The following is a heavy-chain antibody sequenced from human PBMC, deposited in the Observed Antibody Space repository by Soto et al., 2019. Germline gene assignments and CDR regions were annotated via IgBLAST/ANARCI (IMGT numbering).Heavy chain of an antibody. CDR3: ARGPVKYYYGSGSYHNWFDP. CDR1: GGSITSNNW. V-gene: IGHV4-4*02. J-gene: IGHJ5*02. CDR2: IHHSVIT. Sequence: SDTLSLTCAVSGGSITSNNWWNWVRQPPGKGLEWIGEIHHSVITNNNSSLKSRGTISVDKSKNQFSLKLGSVTAAATAVYYCARGPVKYYYGSGSYHNWFDPWGQGTLVTVSS. D-gene: IGHD3-10*01.